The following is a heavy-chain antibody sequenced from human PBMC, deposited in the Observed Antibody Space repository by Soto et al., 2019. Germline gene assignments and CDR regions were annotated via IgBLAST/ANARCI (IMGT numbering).Heavy chain of an antibody. CDR3: TTPSINYDILTDYFNY. Sequence: GGSLRLSCAASGFTFSDSAIHWFRQASGKGLEWVGRIRSKAKNYATAYAASVRGRFTISRDESKNTAYLQMNSLKIEDTAVYYCTTPSINYDILTDYFNYWGQGSLVTVSS. J-gene: IGHJ4*02. D-gene: IGHD3-9*01. CDR2: IRSKAKNYAT. V-gene: IGHV3-73*01. CDR1: GFTFSDSA.